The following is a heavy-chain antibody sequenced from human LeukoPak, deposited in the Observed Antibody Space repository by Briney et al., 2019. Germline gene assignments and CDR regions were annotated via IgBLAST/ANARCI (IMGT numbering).Heavy chain of an antibody. D-gene: IGHD3-3*01. Sequence: GGSLRLSCAASGFTVSSNYMSWVRQAPGKGLEWVSVIYSGGSTYYADSVKGRFTISRDNSKNTLYLQMNNMRTEDTAVYYCAREALEWSPPDIWGQGTTVTVSS. V-gene: IGHV3-53*05. CDR3: AREALEWSPPDI. J-gene: IGHJ3*02. CDR2: IYSGGST. CDR1: GFTVSSNY.